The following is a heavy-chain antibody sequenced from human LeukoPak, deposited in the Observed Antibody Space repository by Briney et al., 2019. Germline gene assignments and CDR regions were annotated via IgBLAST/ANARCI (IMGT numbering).Heavy chain of an antibody. CDR2: IYSGGST. V-gene: IGHV3-66*01. D-gene: IGHD6-13*01. Sequence: PGGSLRLSCAASEFSVGSNYMTWVRQAPGKGLEWVSLIYSGGSTYYADSVKGRFTISRDNSKNTLYLQMNSLRAEDTAVYYCAREWYSSSWANAFDIWGQGTMVTVSS. J-gene: IGHJ3*02. CDR1: EFSVGSNY. CDR3: AREWYSSSWANAFDI.